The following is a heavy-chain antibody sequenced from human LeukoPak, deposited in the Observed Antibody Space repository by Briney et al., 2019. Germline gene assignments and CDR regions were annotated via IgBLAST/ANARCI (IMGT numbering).Heavy chain of an antibody. CDR2: IWFDGSNT. J-gene: IGHJ4*02. D-gene: IGHD2-15*01. V-gene: IGHV3-33*08. Sequence: PGGSLRLSCAATGFTSVNYAMSWVRQAPGKGPEWVAIIWFDGSNTYYAESVEGRFTISRDNSKNTLYLQMNSLRADDTAVYYCAKSVVVITFRFDDWGQGALVTVSS. CDR1: GFTSVNYA. CDR3: AKSVVVITFRFDD.